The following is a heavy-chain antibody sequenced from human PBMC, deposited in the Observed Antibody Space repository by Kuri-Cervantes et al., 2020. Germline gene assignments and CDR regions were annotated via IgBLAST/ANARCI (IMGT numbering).Heavy chain of an antibody. CDR1: GGXLSRYA. V-gene: IGHV1-69*05. Sequence: SVKVSXKASGGXLSRYAISWVRQAPGQGLEWMGGXIPXFGTANYAQKFQGKVTITTDESTSTAYMEXSSLRSEDTAVXYCAIVAGVXYNWFDPWGQGTLVTVSS. CDR3: AIVAGVXYNWFDP. CDR2: XIPXFGTA. D-gene: IGHD6-19*01. J-gene: IGHJ5*02.